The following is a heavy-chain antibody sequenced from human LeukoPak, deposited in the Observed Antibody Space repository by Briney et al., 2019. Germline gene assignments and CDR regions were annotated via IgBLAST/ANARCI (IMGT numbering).Heavy chain of an antibody. V-gene: IGHV1-18*01. Sequence: GASVKVSCKASGYTFTSYGISWVRQAPGQGLEWMGWISAYNGNTNYAQKLQGRVTLTTDTSTSTAYMELRRLRSDDTAVCYCARHGGIVVVPAAMPKDYYYGMDVWGQGTTVTVS. J-gene: IGHJ6*02. CDR3: ARHGGIVVVPAAMPKDYYYGMDV. D-gene: IGHD2-2*01. CDR2: ISAYNGNT. CDR1: GYTFTSYG.